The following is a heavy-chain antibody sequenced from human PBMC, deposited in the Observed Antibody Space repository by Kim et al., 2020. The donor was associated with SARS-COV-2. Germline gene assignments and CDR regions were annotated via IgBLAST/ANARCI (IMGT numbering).Heavy chain of an antibody. CDR3: AKTKLTSVTTFWYFDL. CDR2: ISGSGGAT. Sequence: GGSLRLSCADSGFTFSSYAMSWVRQAPGKGLECVSAISGSGGATYYGDSVKGRFTISRDNSKNTLYLQMNTLRAEDTAVYYCAKTKLTSVTTFWYFDLWGRGTLVTVSP. CDR1: GFTFSSYA. D-gene: IGHD4-17*01. J-gene: IGHJ2*01. V-gene: IGHV3-23*01.